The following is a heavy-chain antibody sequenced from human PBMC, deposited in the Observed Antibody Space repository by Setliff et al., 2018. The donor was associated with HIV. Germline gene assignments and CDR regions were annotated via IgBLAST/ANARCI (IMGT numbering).Heavy chain of an antibody. J-gene: IGHJ3*02. CDR3: ATRAYDGRGYLRSLVSGAAFDI. D-gene: IGHD3-22*01. CDR1: GYTLTELS. Sequence: ASVKVSCKVSGYTLTELSIHWVRQAPGKGLEWMGGFDPQYDKTFYAQKFQDRVTMSEDTSTDTAYMELSSLISEDTAVYYCATRAYDGRGYLRSLVSGAAFDIWGQGTMVTVSS. V-gene: IGHV1-24*01. CDR2: FDPQYDKT.